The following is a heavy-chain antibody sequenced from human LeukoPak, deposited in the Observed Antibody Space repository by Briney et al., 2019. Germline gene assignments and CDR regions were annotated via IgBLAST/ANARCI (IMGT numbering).Heavy chain of an antibody. V-gene: IGHV1-69*06. CDR2: IIPIFGTA. Sequence: SVKVSCKASGGTFSSYAISWVRQAPGQGLEWMGGIIPIFGTANYAQKFQGRVTITADKSTSTAYMELSSLRSEDTAVYYCARAVYYYGSGSYYYYFDYWGQGTLVTVSS. J-gene: IGHJ4*02. CDR3: ARAVYYYGSGSYYYYFDY. D-gene: IGHD3-10*01. CDR1: GGTFSSYA.